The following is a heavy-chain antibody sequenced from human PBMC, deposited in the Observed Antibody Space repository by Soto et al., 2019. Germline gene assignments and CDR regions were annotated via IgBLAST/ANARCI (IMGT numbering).Heavy chain of an antibody. CDR1: GYTFTGYA. CDR3: ARAVAVAADVDY. V-gene: IGHV1-3*05. J-gene: IGHJ4*02. D-gene: IGHD2-15*01. Sequence: QVQLVQSGAEEKKPGASVKVSCKASGYTFTGYAMHWVRQAPGQRLERMGWINAGNGNTKYSQKFQGRVTISRDTSATTAYMELSSVRSEDTAVYYCARAVAVAADVDYWGQGNLVTVSS. CDR2: INAGNGNT.